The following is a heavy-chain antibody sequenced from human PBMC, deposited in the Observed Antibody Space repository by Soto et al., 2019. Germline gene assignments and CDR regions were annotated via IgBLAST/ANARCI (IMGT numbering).Heavy chain of an antibody. D-gene: IGHD2-8*01. J-gene: IGHJ6*02. Sequence: SETLSLTCAVYGGSFSGYYWTWIRQPPGKGLEWIGEINHRGNTNYNPSLKSRVTISVDTSKNQFSLKLTSVTAADTAVYYCARQEVPQWFTKGYYGMDVWDQGTTVTVS. CDR1: GGSFSGYY. V-gene: IGHV4-34*01. CDR3: ARQEVPQWFTKGYYGMDV. CDR2: INHRGNT.